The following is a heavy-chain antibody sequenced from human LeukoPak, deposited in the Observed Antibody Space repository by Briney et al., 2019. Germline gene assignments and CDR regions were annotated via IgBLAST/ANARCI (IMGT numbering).Heavy chain of an antibody. J-gene: IGHJ4*02. CDR1: GGSISSSSYY. CDR3: ARQTGSGLFILP. Sequence: SETLSLTCTVSGGSISSSSYYWGWIRQPPGKGLEWIGSIYYSGNTYYNASLKSQLSISIDTSKNQFSLKLTSVTAADTAVYYCARQTGSGLFILPGGQGTLVTVSS. D-gene: IGHD3/OR15-3a*01. V-gene: IGHV4-39*01. CDR2: IYYSGNT.